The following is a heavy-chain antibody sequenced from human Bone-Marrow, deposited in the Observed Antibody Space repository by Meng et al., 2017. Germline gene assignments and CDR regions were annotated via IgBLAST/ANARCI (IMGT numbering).Heavy chain of an antibody. J-gene: IGHJ3*02. Sequence: GESLKISCAASRFTFTNYWMNWVRQAPGKGLDWVASINPDGSEKHHVDSVKGRFTISRDNAKNSLYLQINSLRVEDTAVYYCARDVAYSAFDIWGQGTMVTVSS. CDR2: INPDGSEK. V-gene: IGHV3-7*01. D-gene: IGHD2-21*01. CDR1: RFTFTNYW. CDR3: ARDVAYSAFDI.